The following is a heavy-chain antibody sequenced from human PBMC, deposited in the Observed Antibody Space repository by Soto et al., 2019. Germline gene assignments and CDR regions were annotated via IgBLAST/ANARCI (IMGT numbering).Heavy chain of an antibody. CDR2: IYHSGSI. CDR3: ARVPAY. V-gene: IGHV4-30-2*01. CDR1: GGSISSGGYS. Sequence: ASETLSLTCAVSGGSISSGGYSWSWIRQPPGKGLEWIGYIYHSGSIYYNPSLKSRVTISVDRSKNQFSLKLSSMTAADTAVYYCARVPAYWGQGTLVTVSS. J-gene: IGHJ4*02.